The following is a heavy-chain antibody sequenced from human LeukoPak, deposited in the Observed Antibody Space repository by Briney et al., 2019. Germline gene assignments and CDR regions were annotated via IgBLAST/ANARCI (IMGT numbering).Heavy chain of an antibody. Sequence: GGSLRLSCAASGFTFSSYSMNWVRQAPGKGLEWVSSISSSSSYIYYADSVKGRFTISRDNAKNSLYLQMNSLRAEDTAVYYCARVLRRVLAEDFDYWGQGTLVTVSS. D-gene: IGHD2-15*01. CDR3: ARVLRRVLAEDFDY. J-gene: IGHJ4*02. CDR2: ISSSSSYI. V-gene: IGHV3-21*01. CDR1: GFTFSSYS.